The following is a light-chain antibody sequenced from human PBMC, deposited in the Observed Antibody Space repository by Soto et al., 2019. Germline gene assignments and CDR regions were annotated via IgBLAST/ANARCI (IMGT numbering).Light chain of an antibody. V-gene: IGKV1-27*01. CDR2: AAF. J-gene: IGKJ1*01. CDR3: QKYQRAPAT. Sequence: DIQLTQSPSSLSASVGDRVTITCRASQDISNYLAWYQQKPGKVPKLLIYAAFTLQSGVPSRFSGSGSGTDFTLAISSLQPEDVATYYCQKYQRAPATFGQGTKVEIK. CDR1: QDISNY.